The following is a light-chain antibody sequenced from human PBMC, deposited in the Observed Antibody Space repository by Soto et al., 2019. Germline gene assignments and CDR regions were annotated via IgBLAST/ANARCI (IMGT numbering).Light chain of an antibody. CDR2: KAS. Sequence: DIQMTQSPSTLSASVGDSVSINCRASQSISAWLAWYQQKPGKAPKLLIYKASTLKSGVPSRFSGSGSGTEFTLTISSLQPDDFATYYCQHYNSYSEAFGQGTKGDI. J-gene: IGKJ1*01. V-gene: IGKV1-5*03. CDR3: QHYNSYSEA. CDR1: QSISAW.